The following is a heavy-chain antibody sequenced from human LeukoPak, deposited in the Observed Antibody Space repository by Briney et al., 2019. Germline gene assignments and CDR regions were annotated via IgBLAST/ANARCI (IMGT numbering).Heavy chain of an antibody. CDR1: GGSFSGYY. CDR2: INHSGST. V-gene: IGHV4-34*01. D-gene: IGHD3-10*01. CDR3: AGGVIRGLNIIDY. Sequence: PSETLSLTCAVYGGSFSGYYWSWIRQPPGKGLEWIGEINHSGSTNYNPSLKGRVTISVDTSKNQFSLKLSSVTAADTAVYYCAGGVIRGLNIIDYWGQGTLVTVSS. J-gene: IGHJ4*02.